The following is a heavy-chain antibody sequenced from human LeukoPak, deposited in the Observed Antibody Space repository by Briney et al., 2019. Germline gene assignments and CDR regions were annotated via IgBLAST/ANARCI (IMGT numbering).Heavy chain of an antibody. CDR1: GYTFDSFG. Sequence: ASVKVSCKASGYTFDSFGISWVRQAPGQGLEWMGWISAYNGITNFAQKFQGGVTMTTDTSTSTAYMELRSLRSDDTAVYYCARAPFGGEDGTDYWGQGTLVTVSS. V-gene: IGHV1-18*01. CDR2: ISAYNGIT. CDR3: ARAPFGGEDGTDY. D-gene: IGHD2-21*01. J-gene: IGHJ4*02.